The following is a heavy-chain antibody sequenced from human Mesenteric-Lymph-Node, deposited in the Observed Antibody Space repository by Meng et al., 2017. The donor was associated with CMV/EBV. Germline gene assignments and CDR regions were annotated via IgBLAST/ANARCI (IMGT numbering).Heavy chain of an antibody. CDR2: IKKDGSEK. CDR3: ARGRNAWSGYATYYYYYGMDV. J-gene: IGHJ6*02. Sequence: GESLKISCAASGFTFSSYWMSWVRQAPGKGLEWVANIKKDGSEKYYVDSVKGRFTISRDNAKNSLYLQMNSLRAEDTAVYYCARGRNAWSGYATYYYYYGMDVWGQGTTVTVSS. CDR1: GFTFSSYW. V-gene: IGHV3-7*01. D-gene: IGHD3-3*01.